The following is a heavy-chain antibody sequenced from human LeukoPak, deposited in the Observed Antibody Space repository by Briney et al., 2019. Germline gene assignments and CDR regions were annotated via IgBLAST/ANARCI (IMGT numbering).Heavy chain of an antibody. CDR3: AARDSYGSGSYPIDY. D-gene: IGHD3-10*01. J-gene: IGHJ4*02. CDR1: GFTFSSYS. V-gene: IGHV3-21*01. CDR2: ISTRSSYI. Sequence: PGGSLRLSCAASGFTFSSYSMNWVRQAPGKGLEWVSSISTRSSYIYYADSVKGRFTISRGNARNSLSLQMNSLRAEDTAVYYCAARDSYGSGSYPIDYWGQGTLVTVSS.